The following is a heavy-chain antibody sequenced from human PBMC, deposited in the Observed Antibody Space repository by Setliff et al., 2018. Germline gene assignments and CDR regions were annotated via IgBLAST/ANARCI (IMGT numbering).Heavy chain of an antibody. CDR1: GGSISSYY. CDR2: IYTSGST. Sequence: PSETLSLTCTVSGGSISSYYWSWIRQPAGKGLEWIGRIYTSGSTNYNPSLKSRVTMSVDTSKNQFSLKLSSVTAADTAVYYCARAGGGSSFTAYYYYYYMDVWGEGTTVTVSS. J-gene: IGHJ6*03. V-gene: IGHV4-4*07. D-gene: IGHD6-13*01. CDR3: ARAGGGSSFTAYYYYYYMDV.